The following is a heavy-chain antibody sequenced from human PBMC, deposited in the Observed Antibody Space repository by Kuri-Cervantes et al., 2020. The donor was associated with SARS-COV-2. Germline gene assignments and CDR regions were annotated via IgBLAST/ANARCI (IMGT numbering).Heavy chain of an antibody. V-gene: IGHV1-69*05. CDR1: GGTFSSYA. J-gene: IGHJ6*03. D-gene: IGHD3-10*01. CDR3: ARSSEGPYYYYMDV. Sequence: SVKVSCKASGGTFSSYAIIWVRQAPGQGLEWLGGINPIFGTANYAQKFQGRVTITTDESTSTAYMELSSLRSEDTAVYYCARSSEGPYYYYMDVWGKGTTVTVSS. CDR2: INPIFGTA.